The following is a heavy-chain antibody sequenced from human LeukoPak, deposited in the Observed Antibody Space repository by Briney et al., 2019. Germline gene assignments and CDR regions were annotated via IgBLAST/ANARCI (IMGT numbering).Heavy chain of an antibody. CDR3: TRTVLDCTNGVCYDY. J-gene: IGHJ4*02. CDR2: ISPYNGNT. CDR1: GYSYTNYG. D-gene: IGHD2-8*01. Sequence: ASEKVSCKASGYSYTNYGISWVRQAPGQGLEWMGWISPYNGNTNYAQKFQGRVTVTTDTSTSTAYMELRSLRSDDTAVYYCTRTVLDCTNGVCYDYWGQGTLVTVSS. V-gene: IGHV1-18*01.